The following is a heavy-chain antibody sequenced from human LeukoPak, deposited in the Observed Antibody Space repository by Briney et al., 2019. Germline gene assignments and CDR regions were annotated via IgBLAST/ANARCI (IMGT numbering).Heavy chain of an antibody. CDR2: IWYDGSNK. V-gene: IGHV3-33*01. D-gene: IGHD1-26*01. CDR3: ARSPLGVGATGVDY. CDR1: GFTFSSYG. J-gene: IGHJ4*02. Sequence: TGGSLRLSCAACGFTFSSYGMHWVRQAPGKGLEWVAVIWYDGSNKYYADSVKGRFTISRDNSKNTLYLQMNSLRAEDTAVYYCARSPLGVGATGVDYWGQGTLVTVSS.